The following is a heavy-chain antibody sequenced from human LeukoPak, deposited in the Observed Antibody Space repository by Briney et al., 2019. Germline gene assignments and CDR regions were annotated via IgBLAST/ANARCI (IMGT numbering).Heavy chain of an antibody. Sequence: ASVKVPCKASGYTFTSYYMHWVRQAPGQGLEWMGIINPSGGSTSYAQKFQGRVTMTRDMSTSTVYMELSSLRSEDTAVYYCARSEWELLYFDYWGQGTLVTVSS. D-gene: IGHD1-26*01. CDR2: INPSGGST. CDR1: GYTFTSYY. CDR3: ARSEWELLYFDY. J-gene: IGHJ4*02. V-gene: IGHV1-46*01.